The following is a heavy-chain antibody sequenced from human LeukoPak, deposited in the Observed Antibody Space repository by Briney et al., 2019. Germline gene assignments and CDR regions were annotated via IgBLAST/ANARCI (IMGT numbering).Heavy chain of an antibody. CDR3: ARDYYGSKSSSFDP. J-gene: IGHJ5*02. D-gene: IGHD3-10*01. Sequence: GASVKVSCKASGNTFSSYILTWVRQAPGQGLEWMGCISSYNGNTNYAQKFQGRVTITTDTSTRTVYMELRSLRSDDTAVYYCARDYYGSKSSSFDPWGQGTLVTVSS. CDR2: ISSYNGNT. CDR1: GNTFSSYI. V-gene: IGHV1-18*01.